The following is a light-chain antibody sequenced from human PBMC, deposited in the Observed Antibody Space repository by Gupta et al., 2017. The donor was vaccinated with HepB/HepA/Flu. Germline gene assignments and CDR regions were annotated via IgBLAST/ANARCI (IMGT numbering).Light chain of an antibody. CDR1: SSDVGSYNL. V-gene: IGLV2-23*02. J-gene: IGLJ1*01. CDR3: CSYAGSSTLYV. CDR2: EVS. Sequence: QSALTQPASVSGSPGQSITISCTGTSSDVGSYNLVSWYQQHPGKDPKLMIYEVSKRPSGVSNRFSGSKSGNTASLTISGLQAEDEADYYCCSYAGSSTLYVFGTGTKVTVL.